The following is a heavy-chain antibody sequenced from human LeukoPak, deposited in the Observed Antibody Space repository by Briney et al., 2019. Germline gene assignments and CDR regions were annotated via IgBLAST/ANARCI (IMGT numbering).Heavy chain of an antibody. J-gene: IGHJ4*02. CDR2: ISYSGST. Sequence: ETLSLTCTVSGGSISPYYWSWIRQPPGKGLEWIGYISYSGSTYYNPSLKSRVTISVDTSKNQFSLKLSSVTAADTAVYYCVRRGAVTTEYYFDYWGQGTLVTVSS. CDR1: GGSISPYY. D-gene: IGHD4-17*01. V-gene: IGHV4-59*08. CDR3: VRRGAVTTEYYFDY.